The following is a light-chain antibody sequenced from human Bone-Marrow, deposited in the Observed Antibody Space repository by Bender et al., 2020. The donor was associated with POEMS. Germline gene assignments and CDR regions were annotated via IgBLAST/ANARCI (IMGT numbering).Light chain of an antibody. Sequence: SQDLTQQPSVSVSPGQTASVTCSGDNLEKKYVSWYQQKPGQSPVLVIYQTTKRPSGIPERFSGSSSGNTATLTIRGTQSVDEADYYCQAWDIRVVVFGGGTKLTVL. J-gene: IGLJ2*01. CDR3: QAWDIRVVV. CDR1: NLEKKY. CDR2: QTT. V-gene: IGLV3-1*01.